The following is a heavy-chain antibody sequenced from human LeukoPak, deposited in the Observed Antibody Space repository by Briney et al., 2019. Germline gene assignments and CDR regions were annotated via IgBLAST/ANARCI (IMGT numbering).Heavy chain of an antibody. D-gene: IGHD4-23*01. V-gene: IGHV4-61*01. CDR1: GGSISSGSYY. Sequence: SETLSLTCTVSGGSISSGSYYWSWIRQPPGKGLEWIGYIYYSGSTNYNPSLKSRVTISVDTSKNQFSLKLSSVTAAGTAVYYCARLDYGGNYYFDYWGQGTLVTVSS. CDR3: ARLDYGGNYYFDY. CDR2: IYYSGST. J-gene: IGHJ4*02.